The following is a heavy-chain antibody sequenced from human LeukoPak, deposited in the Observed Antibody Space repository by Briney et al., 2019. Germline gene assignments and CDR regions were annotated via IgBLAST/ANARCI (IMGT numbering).Heavy chain of an antibody. D-gene: IGHD5/OR15-5a*01. CDR1: GFTFSSYW. J-gene: IGHJ4*02. Sequence: GGSLTLSCAASGFTFSSYWMHWVRQAPGKGLVWVSRISPDGSSALYADSVKGRFIISRDNAKNTLYLQMNSLRGDDTAVYYYARVSVCPRCHFDYWGQGTLVTVSS. CDR2: ISPDGSSA. V-gene: IGHV3-74*01. CDR3: ARVSVCPRCHFDY.